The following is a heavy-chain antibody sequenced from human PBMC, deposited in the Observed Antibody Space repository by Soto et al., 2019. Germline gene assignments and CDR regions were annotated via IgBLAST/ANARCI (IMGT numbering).Heavy chain of an antibody. CDR2: INHSGST. CDR1: GGSFSGYY. V-gene: IGHV4-34*01. D-gene: IGHD6-13*01. CDR3: ARGHSSSWYVMIYYYYGMDV. J-gene: IGHJ6*02. Sequence: PSETLSLSCALYGGSFSGYYWSWIRQPPGKGLEWIGEINHSGSTNYNPSLKSRVTISVDTSKNQFSLKLSSVTAADTAVYYCARGHSSSWYVMIYYYYGMDVWCPGTTVALSS.